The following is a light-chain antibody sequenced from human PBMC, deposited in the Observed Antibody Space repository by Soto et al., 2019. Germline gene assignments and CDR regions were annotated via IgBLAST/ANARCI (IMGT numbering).Light chain of an antibody. CDR1: QSLLHSNGYNY. CDR2: LGS. Sequence: DIVMTQSPLSLPVTPGEPASISCRSSQSLLHSNGYNYLDWYLQKPGQSPQLLIFLGSNRASGVHDXXSGSGSGTDFTLKISRVEAEDVGVYYCMQALQTPWTFGQGTKVEIK. V-gene: IGKV2-28*01. J-gene: IGKJ1*01. CDR3: MQALQTPWT.